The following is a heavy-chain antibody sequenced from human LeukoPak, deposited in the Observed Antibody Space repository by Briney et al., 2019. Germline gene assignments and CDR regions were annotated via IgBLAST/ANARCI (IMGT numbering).Heavy chain of an antibody. CDR3: VGDYNSWTGLKY. CDR2: IGNKARNYAT. J-gene: IGHJ4*02. Sequence: PGGSLRLSCAASGFTFGDSTMHWVRQASGKGLEWDGHIGNKARNYATEYAASLKGRFTISRDDSKDTAYLQVNSLKTEDTAVYYCVGDYNSWTGLKYWGQGTLVTVSS. V-gene: IGHV3-73*01. CDR1: GFTFGDST. D-gene: IGHD1-1*01.